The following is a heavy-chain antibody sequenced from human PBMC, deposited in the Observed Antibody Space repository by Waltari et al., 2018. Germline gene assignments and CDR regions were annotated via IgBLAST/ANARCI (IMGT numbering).Heavy chain of an antibody. J-gene: IGHJ4*02. CDR2: ISYDGNEQ. V-gene: IGHV3-30*18. Sequence: QVQLVESGGGVVQPGGSLRPSCAASGFTFSSYGMHWVRQAPGKGLEWVAVISYDGNEQYYAYSVKGRFTISRDFSTNTVYLQMNSLRREDTAVYYCAKEQGGHSEIDYWGQGTLVTVSS. CDR3: AKEQGGHSEIDY. D-gene: IGHD2-21*02. CDR1: GFTFSSYG.